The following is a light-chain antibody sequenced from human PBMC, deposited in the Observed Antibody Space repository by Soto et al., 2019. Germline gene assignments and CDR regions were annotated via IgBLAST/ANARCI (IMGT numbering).Light chain of an antibody. CDR2: GAS. CDR3: QHFVNSLTWP. Sequence: EIGWTQSPGTLSLSPRARATLSCRASQSTTYLAWYQQKPGQAPRLLIYGASSRATGVPDRFSGGGSGTDFTLTISRLEPEDFAVYYCQHFVNSLTWPFGQVTKV. V-gene: IGKV3-20*01. J-gene: IGKJ1*01. CDR1: QSTTY.